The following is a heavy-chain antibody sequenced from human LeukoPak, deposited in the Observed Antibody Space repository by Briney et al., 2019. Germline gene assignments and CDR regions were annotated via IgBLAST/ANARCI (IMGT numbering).Heavy chain of an antibody. CDR3: AKDGNWARFED. V-gene: IGHV3-23*01. Sequence: GGSLRLSCAASGFIFSHYGMNWVRQAPGKGLEWVSDITSRSTTYYADSVKGRFTISRDNSKNMVWLQINSPTAEDTATYYCAKDGNWARFEDWGQGTLVTVSS. J-gene: IGHJ4*02. CDR2: ITSRSTT. D-gene: IGHD7-27*01. CDR1: GFIFSHYG.